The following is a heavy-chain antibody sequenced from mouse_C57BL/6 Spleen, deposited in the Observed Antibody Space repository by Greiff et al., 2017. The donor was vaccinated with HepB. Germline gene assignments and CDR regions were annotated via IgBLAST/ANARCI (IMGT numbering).Heavy chain of an antibody. Sequence: QVQLQQSGAELVKPGASVKMSCKASGYTFTSYWITWVKQRPGQGLEWIGDIYPGSGSTNYNEKFKSKATLTVDTSSSTAYMQLSSLTSEDSAVYYCARGDYYGSSYEGGYYAMDYWGQGTSVTVSS. V-gene: IGHV1-55*01. J-gene: IGHJ4*01. CDR3: ARGDYYGSSYEGGYYAMDY. CDR2: IYPGSGST. D-gene: IGHD1-1*01. CDR1: GYTFTSYW.